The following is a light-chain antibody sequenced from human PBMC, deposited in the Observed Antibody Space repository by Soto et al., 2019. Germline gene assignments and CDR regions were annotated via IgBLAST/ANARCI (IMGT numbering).Light chain of an antibody. Sequence: EIVATQSPSTLSLSQRERATLSCMASQSVSRYLAWYQQKPGQAPRLLIYDASNRATGIPARFSGSGSGTDFTLTISSLEPEDFAVYYCQQRTNWPPAVGQGTRLEIK. CDR3: QQRTNWPPA. CDR2: DAS. V-gene: IGKV3-11*01. J-gene: IGKJ5*01. CDR1: QSVSRY.